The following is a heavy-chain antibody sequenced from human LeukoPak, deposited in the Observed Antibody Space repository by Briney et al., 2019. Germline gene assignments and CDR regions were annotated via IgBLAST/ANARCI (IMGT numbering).Heavy chain of an antibody. CDR2: ISGSGGST. V-gene: IGHV3-23*01. J-gene: IGHJ6*03. CDR3: AKGTAGTPPYYYYYYMDV. CDR1: GFTFSSYA. D-gene: IGHD2-8*02. Sequence: GGSLRLSCAASGFTFSSYAMSWVRQAPGKGLEWVSAISGSGGSTYCADSVKGRFTISRDNSKNTLYLQMNSLRAEDTAVYYCAKGTAGTPPYYYYYYMDVWGKGTTVTVSS.